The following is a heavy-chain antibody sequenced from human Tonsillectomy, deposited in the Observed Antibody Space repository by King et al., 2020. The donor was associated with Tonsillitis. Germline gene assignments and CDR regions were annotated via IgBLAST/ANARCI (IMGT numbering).Heavy chain of an antibody. CDR2: IYYTGST. V-gene: IGHV4-59*08. Sequence: QLQESGPGLVKPSETLSLTCTVSGGSISSYYWSWIRQPPGKGLEWIGHIYYTGSTNYNPSLKSRVTISVDTSKNQFSLKMSSVTAADTAVYYCARGEIAALIQTLDYWGQGTLVTVSS. CDR1: GGSISSYY. CDR3: ARGEIAALIQTLDY. J-gene: IGHJ4*02. D-gene: IGHD6-6*01.